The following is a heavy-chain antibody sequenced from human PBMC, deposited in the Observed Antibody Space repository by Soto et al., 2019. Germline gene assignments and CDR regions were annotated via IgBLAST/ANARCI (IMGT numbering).Heavy chain of an antibody. CDR2: IHYSGST. Sequence: QLQLQESGPRLVKPSETLSLTCTVSGGSISNRNYYWGWIRQPPGKGLEWIGSIHYSGSTYYNPSLQSRVTISVDTSKNQFSLKLTSVTASDTAVYYCARHRPGGDGYNTLYFDQWGQGTLVTVSS. D-gene: IGHD3-16*01. CDR1: GGSISNRNYY. J-gene: IGHJ4*02. V-gene: IGHV4-39*01. CDR3: ARHRPGGDGYNTLYFDQ.